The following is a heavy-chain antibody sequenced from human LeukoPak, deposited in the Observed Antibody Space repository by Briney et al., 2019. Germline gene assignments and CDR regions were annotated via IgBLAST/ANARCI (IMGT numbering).Heavy chain of an antibody. Sequence: SETLSLTCTVSGFSVTTDSYCWGWIRQPPGKGLEWIGYDYCGGNTNYDPSLKRRVTISVDTSKNQFSLTLTSVTAADTAVYYCARSGAYDSSGYHEYWGQGTLVTVSS. D-gene: IGHD3-22*01. J-gene: IGHJ4*02. CDR2: DYCGGNT. V-gene: IGHV4-61*01. CDR3: ARSGAYDSSGYHEY. CDR1: GFSVTTDSYC.